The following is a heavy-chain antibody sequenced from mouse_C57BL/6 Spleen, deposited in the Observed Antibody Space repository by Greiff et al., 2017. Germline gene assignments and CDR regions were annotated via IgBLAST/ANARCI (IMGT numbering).Heavy chain of an antibody. CDR1: GYTFTDYY. V-gene: IGHV1-26*01. CDR3: ARRRHAY. CDR2: INPNNGGT. J-gene: IGHJ2*01. Sequence: VQLQQSGPELVKPGASVKISCKASGYTFTDYYMNWVKQSHGKSLEWIGDINPNNGGTSYNQKFKGKATLTVDKSSSTAYMELRSLTSEDSAVYYWARRRHAYWGQGTTLTVSS.